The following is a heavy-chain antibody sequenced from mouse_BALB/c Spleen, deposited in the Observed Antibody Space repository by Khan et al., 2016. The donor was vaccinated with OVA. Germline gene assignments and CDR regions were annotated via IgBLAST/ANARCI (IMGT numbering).Heavy chain of an antibody. J-gene: IGHJ3*01. CDR3: ARRCYDYGRGALFAY. V-gene: IGHV2-2*02. CDR1: GFSLNNYS. CDR2: IWSDGST. Sequence: QVQLKESGPGLVQPSQSLSITCTVSGFSLNNYSVHWVRQSPGKGLEWLGVIWSDGSTDNNDAFIPRLTIRKANSRSQVFFKMNSLQPNDTAIYYWARRCYDYGRGALFAYWGQGTLVTVSA. D-gene: IGHD2-4*01.